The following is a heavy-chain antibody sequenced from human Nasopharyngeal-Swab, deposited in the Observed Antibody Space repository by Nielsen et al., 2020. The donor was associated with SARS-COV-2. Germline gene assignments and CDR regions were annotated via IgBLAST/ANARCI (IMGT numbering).Heavy chain of an antibody. Sequence: GGSLRLSCAASGSTFSSYAMSRVRQAPGKGLEWVSAISGSGGSTYYADSVKGRFTISRDNSKNTLYLQMNSLRAEDTAVYYCAKLSTTVVTPAFDYWGQGTLVTVSS. V-gene: IGHV3-23*01. D-gene: IGHD4-23*01. CDR1: GSTFSSYA. CDR3: AKLSTTVVTPAFDY. J-gene: IGHJ4*02. CDR2: ISGSGGST.